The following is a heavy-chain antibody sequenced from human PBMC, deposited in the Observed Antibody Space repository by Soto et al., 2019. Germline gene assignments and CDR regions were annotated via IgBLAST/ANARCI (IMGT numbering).Heavy chain of an antibody. D-gene: IGHD3-3*01. CDR1: GGSISSSSYY. CDR3: ARALDYDFWGGRNWFDP. V-gene: IGHV4-39*07. J-gene: IGHJ5*02. CDR2: IYYSGST. Sequence: SETLSLTCTVSGGSISSSSYYWGWIRQPPGKGLEWIGSIYYSGSTNYNPSLKRRVTISLDRSKNQFSLKLDSVTAADTAVYYCARALDYDFWGGRNWFDPWGQGTLVTVSS.